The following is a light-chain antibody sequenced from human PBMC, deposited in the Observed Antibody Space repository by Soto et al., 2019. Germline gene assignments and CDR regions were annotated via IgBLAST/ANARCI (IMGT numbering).Light chain of an antibody. CDR1: QSVSSSY. CDR2: GAS. Sequence: DIVLTQSPGTLSLSPGERATLSCRASQSVSSSYLAWYQQKPGQAPRLLIYGASSRATGIPDRFSGSGSGTDFTITISRLEPEDFAVYYCQPYGSSPWTFGQGTKVEIK. CDR3: QPYGSSPWT. V-gene: IGKV3-20*01. J-gene: IGKJ1*01.